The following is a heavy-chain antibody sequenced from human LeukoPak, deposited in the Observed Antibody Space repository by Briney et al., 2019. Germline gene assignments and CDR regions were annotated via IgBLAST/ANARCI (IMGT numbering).Heavy chain of an antibody. Sequence: GASVKVSRKASGYTFTSYGISWVRQAPGQGLEWMGWISAYNGNTNYAQKLQGRVTMTTDTSTSTAYMELRSLRSDDTAVYYCARASRYFDWLLGGGSYFDYWGQGTLVTVSS. D-gene: IGHD3-9*01. V-gene: IGHV1-18*01. CDR3: ARASRYFDWLLGGGSYFDY. CDR2: ISAYNGNT. J-gene: IGHJ4*02. CDR1: GYTFTSYG.